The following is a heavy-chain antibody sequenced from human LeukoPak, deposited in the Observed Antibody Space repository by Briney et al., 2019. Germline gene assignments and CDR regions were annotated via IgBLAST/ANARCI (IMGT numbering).Heavy chain of an antibody. CDR1: GFTFSSYG. D-gene: IGHD3-10*01. V-gene: IGHV3-30*18. CDR3: AKGGEGGAFDI. J-gene: IGHJ3*02. CDR2: ISYDGSNK. Sequence: GGSLRLSCAASGFTFSSYGMHWVRQAPGKGLEWVAVISYDGSNKYHADSVKGRFTISRDNSKNTRYLQMNSLRAEDTAVYYCAKGGEGGAFDIWGQGTMVTVSS.